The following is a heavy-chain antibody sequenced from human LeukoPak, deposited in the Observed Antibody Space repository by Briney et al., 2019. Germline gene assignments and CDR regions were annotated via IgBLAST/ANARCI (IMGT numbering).Heavy chain of an antibody. CDR1: GGTFSSYA. J-gene: IGHJ6*03. Sequence: ASVKVSCKASGGTFSSYAISGVRQAPGQGLEWMGGINPNSGGTNYAQKFQGRVTMTRDTSISTAYMELSRLRSDDTAVYYCARGGLPVFYYYMDVWGKGTTVTVSS. CDR3: ARGGLPVFYYYMDV. D-gene: IGHD3-16*01. V-gene: IGHV1-2*02. CDR2: INPNSGGT.